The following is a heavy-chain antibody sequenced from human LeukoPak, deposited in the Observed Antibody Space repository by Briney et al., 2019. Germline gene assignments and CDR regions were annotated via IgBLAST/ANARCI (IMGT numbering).Heavy chain of an antibody. V-gene: IGHV4-34*01. J-gene: IGHJ2*01. CDR3: ARGMGYCTGGSCYRYWYFDL. CDR1: GGSFSGYY. D-gene: IGHD2-15*01. Sequence: SETLSLNCAVYGGSFSGYYWSWIPQPPGKGLEWIGENNHSGSNNYNPSLKSRVTISVDTSKNQFSLKLSSVTAADTAVYYCARGMGYCTGGSCYRYWYFDLWGRGTLVTVSS. CDR2: NNHSGSN.